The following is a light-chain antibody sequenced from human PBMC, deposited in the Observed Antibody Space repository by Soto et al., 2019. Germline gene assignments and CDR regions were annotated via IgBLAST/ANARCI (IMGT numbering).Light chain of an antibody. CDR1: QSVSSY. CDR2: DAS. J-gene: IGKJ1*01. V-gene: IGKV3-11*01. CDR3: QQRSTWPPT. Sequence: EIVLTQSPPTLSLSPGERATLSCRASQSVSSYLAWYQQKPGQAPRLLIHDASSRATGIPARFSGSGSGTDFALTISGLEPADFAIYYCQQRSTWPPTFGQGTQVEIK.